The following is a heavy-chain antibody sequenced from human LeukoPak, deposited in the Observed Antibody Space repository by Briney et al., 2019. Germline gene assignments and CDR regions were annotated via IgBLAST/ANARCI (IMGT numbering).Heavy chain of an antibody. CDR2: IYYSGST. J-gene: IGHJ3*02. D-gene: IGHD3-3*01. V-gene: IGHV4-59*08. CDR3: ARRRYYDFWSGPYAFDI. CDR1: GGSISSYY. Sequence: PSVTLSLTCTVSGGSISSYYWSWIRQRPGKGLECIGYIYYSGSTNYNPSLKSRVTISVDTSKNQFSLKLSSVTAADTAVYYCARRRYYDFWSGPYAFDIWGQGTMVTVSS.